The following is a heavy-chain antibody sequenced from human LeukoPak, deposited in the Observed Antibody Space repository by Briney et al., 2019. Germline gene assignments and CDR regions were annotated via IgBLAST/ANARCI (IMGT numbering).Heavy chain of an antibody. V-gene: IGHV1-18*01. CDR2: ISAYNGNT. CDR3: ARVGNVAATPPVTFDP. Sequence: ASVKVSCKASGYTFTSYGISWVRQAPGQGLEWMGWISAYNGNTNYAQKLQGRVTMTTDTSTSTAYMELRRLRSDDTAVYYCARVGNVAATPPVTFDPWGQGTLVTVSS. CDR1: GYTFTSYG. D-gene: IGHD2-15*01. J-gene: IGHJ5*02.